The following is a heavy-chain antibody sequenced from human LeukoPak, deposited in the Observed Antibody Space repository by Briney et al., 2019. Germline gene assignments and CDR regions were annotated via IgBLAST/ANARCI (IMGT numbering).Heavy chain of an antibody. CDR3: ARGHEALGY. CDR2: IKQDGSET. J-gene: IGHJ4*02. V-gene: IGHV3-7*05. Sequence: PGGSLRLSCAASGFTFSNYWMSWVRQAPGKGLEWVANIKQDGSETYYVDSVKGRFTISRDNSKNTLYLQMNSLSAEATAIYYCARGHEALGYWGQGTLVTVSS. D-gene: IGHD3-10*01. CDR1: GFTFSNYW.